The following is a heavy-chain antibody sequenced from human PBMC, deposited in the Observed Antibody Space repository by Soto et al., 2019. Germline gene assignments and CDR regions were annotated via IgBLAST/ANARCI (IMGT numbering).Heavy chain of an antibody. V-gene: IGHV4-34*01. CDR3: ARSKAVLLWFGELFGV. CDR1: GGSFSGYY. D-gene: IGHD3-10*01. J-gene: IGHJ6*03. CDR2: INHSGST. Sequence: SETLSLTCAVYGGSFSGYYWSWFRQPPGKGLEWIGEINHSGSTNYNPSLKSRVTISVDTSKNQFSLKLSSVTAADTAVYYCARSKAVLLWFGELFGVWGKGTTVT.